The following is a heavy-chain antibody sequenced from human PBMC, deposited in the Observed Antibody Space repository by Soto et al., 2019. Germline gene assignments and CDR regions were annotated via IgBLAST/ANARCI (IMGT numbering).Heavy chain of an antibody. CDR3: ARKDDYGDCAPGGY. V-gene: IGHV3-33*01. Sequence: QVQLVESGGGVVQPGRSLRLSCAASGFSFSSYGMHWVRQAPGKGLEWLAVIWYDGSKKYYADSVKGRFTVSRDNSENSRYLQMNSLTAEDTAVYYCARKDDYGDCAPGGYWGQGTLVIVSS. J-gene: IGHJ4*02. CDR2: IWYDGSKK. D-gene: IGHD4-17*01. CDR1: GFSFSSYG.